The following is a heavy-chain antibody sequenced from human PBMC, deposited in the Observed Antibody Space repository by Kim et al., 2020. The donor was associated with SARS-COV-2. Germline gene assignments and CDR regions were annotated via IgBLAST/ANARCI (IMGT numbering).Heavy chain of an antibody. Sequence: GCSLRLSCAASGFTFSSYAIHWVRQAPGKGLEWVAVISYDGSNKYYVDSVKGRFTISRDNSKNTLYLQMNSLRAEDTAVYYCARPPTYCIGGSCYSSYYYAYYGMDVWGQGTTVNVSS. V-gene: IGHV3-30*01. J-gene: IGHJ6*02. CDR2: ISYDGSNK. CDR3: ARPPTYCIGGSCYSSYYYAYYGMDV. CDR1: GFTFSSYA. D-gene: IGHD2-15*01.